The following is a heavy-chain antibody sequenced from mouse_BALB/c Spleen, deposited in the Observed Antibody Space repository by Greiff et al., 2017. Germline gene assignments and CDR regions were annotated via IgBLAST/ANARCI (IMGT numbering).Heavy chain of an antibody. V-gene: IGHV1-39*01. Sequence: VQLQQTGPELVKPGASVKISCKASGYSFTDYIMLWVKQSHGKSLEWIGNINPYYGSTSYNLKFKGKATLTVDKSSSTAYMQLNSLTSEDSAVYYCARREYGNYPMDYWGQGTSVTVSS. J-gene: IGHJ4*01. D-gene: IGHD2-10*02. CDR3: ARREYGNYPMDY. CDR2: INPYYGST. CDR1: GYSFTDYI.